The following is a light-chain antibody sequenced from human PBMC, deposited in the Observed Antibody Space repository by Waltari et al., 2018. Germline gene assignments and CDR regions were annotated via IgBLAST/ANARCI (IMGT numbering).Light chain of an antibody. CDR2: GVS. J-gene: IGKJ4*01. CDR3: HLYGSART. Sequence: NVLTQSPGTLSLSPGERATLSCRASQIVSNNYLAWYQQQPGQAPRRRIYGVSSRATGIPDRFSGSGSGTDFTLTISRLEPEDSAVYFCHLYGSARTFGGGTKVEIK. CDR1: QIVSNNY. V-gene: IGKV3-20*01.